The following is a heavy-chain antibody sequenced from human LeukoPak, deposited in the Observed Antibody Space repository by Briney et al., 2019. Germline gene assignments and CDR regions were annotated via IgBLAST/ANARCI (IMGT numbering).Heavy chain of an antibody. CDR2: ISGSGGST. CDR3: AKPRNTGGPGQDAFDI. Sequence: GGSLRLSCAASRFTFSTYWMHWVRQAPGKGLEWVSAISGSGGSTYYADSVKGRFTISRDNSKNTLYLQMNSLRAEDTAVYYCAKPRNTGGPGQDAFDIWGQGTMVTVSS. V-gene: IGHV3-23*01. D-gene: IGHD1-26*01. CDR1: RFTFSTYW. J-gene: IGHJ3*02.